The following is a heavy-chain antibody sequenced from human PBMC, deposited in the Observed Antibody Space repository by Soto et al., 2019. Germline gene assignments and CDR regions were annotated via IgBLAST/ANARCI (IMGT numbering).Heavy chain of an antibody. V-gene: IGHV3-30-3*01. CDR3: ARAGCDGGTCYTLVGLRYGMDV. Sequence: QVQLVESGGGVVQPGRSLRLSCAASGFTFSSYAMYWVRQAPGKGLEWVAVISYDGNNKYYADSVKGRFTISRDNSKNPRYLQMNSLRAEDTAVYYCARAGCDGGTCYTLVGLRYGMDVWGQGTTVTVSS. D-gene: IGHD2-15*01. CDR1: GFTFSSYA. CDR2: ISYDGNNK. J-gene: IGHJ6*02.